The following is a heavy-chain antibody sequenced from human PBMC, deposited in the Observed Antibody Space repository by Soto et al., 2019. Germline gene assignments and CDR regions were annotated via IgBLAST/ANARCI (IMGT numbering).Heavy chain of an antibody. CDR3: ARGTYYYDSSGFSNWFDP. CDR2: IYYSGST. Sequence: ASETLSLTCTVSGGSISSGDYYWSWIRQPPGKGLEWIGYIYYSGSTYYNPSLKRRVTISVDTSKNQFSLKLSSVTAADTAVYYCARGTYYYDSSGFSNWFDPWGQGTLVTVSS. V-gene: IGHV4-30-4*01. J-gene: IGHJ5*02. CDR1: GGSISSGDYY. D-gene: IGHD3-22*01.